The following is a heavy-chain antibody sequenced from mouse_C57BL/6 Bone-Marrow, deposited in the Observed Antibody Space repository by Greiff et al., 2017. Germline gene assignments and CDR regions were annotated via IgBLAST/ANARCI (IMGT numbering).Heavy chain of an antibody. J-gene: IGHJ2*01. V-gene: IGHV1-74*01. CDR2: IYPSDSDT. Sequence: QVQLQQPGAELVKPGASVKVSCKASGYTFTSYWMHWVKQRPGQGLEWIGRIYPSDSDTNYNQKFKGKATLTVDKSSSTAYMQLSSLASADSAVYCCGIKDDFDYWGQGTTLTVSS. CDR1: GYTFTSYW. CDR3: GIKDDFDY.